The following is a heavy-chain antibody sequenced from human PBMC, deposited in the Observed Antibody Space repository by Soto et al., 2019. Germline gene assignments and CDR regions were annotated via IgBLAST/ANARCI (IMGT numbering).Heavy chain of an antibody. CDR3: ARVGASITIFGVVIGGGDYYYGMDV. CDR2: ISAYNGNT. J-gene: IGHJ6*02. CDR1: GYTFTRYG. Sequence: SVKVPWSASGYTFTRYGISLVRQAPGQGLEWMGWISAYNGNTNYAQKLQGRFTMATDTSTSTAYMELRSLRSDDTAVYYCARVGASITIFGVVIGGGDYYYGMDVWGQGTTVTVSS. D-gene: IGHD3-3*01. V-gene: IGHV1-18*01.